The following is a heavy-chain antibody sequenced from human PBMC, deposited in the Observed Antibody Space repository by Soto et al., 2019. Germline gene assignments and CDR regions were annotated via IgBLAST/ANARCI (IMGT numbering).Heavy chain of an antibody. CDR2: INPNSGGT. V-gene: IGHV1-2*02. J-gene: IGHJ6*02. CDR3: ARDLAVAVSIGDYYYGMGV. D-gene: IGHD6-19*01. CDR1: GYTFTGYY. Sequence: ASVKVSCKASGYTFTGYYMHWVRQAPGQGLEWMGWINPNSGGTNYAQKFQGRVTMTRDTSISTAYMELSRLRSDDTAVYYRARDLAVAVSIGDYYYGMGVWGQGTTVTVSS.